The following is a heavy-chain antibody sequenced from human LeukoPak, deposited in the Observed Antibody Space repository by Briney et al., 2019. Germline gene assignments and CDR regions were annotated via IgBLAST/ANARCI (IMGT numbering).Heavy chain of an antibody. CDR2: INTDGNTR. Sequence: GGSLRLSCAASGFTFSSYWMHWVRQAPGKGLVWVSRINTDGNTRDYADSVKGRFTLSRDNAKNTLYLQMNSLRAEDTAIYYCVRDMGYYDKVWGQGTLVTVSS. CDR1: GFTFSSYW. V-gene: IGHV3-74*01. J-gene: IGHJ4*02. CDR3: VRDMGYYDKV. D-gene: IGHD3-22*01.